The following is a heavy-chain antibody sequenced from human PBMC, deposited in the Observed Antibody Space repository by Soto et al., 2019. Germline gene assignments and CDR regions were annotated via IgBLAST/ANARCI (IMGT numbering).Heavy chain of an antibody. CDR1: GGTFSSYA. CDR3: ARVSVRFLEWLGSEG. D-gene: IGHD3-3*01. CDR2: IIPIFGTA. V-gene: IGHV1-69*12. J-gene: IGHJ4*02. Sequence: QVQLVQSGADVKKPGSSVKGSCKASGGTFSSYAISWVRQAPGQGLEWMGGIIPIFGTANYAQKFQGRVTITADESTSTAYMELSSLRYEATAVYYCARVSVRFLEWLGSEGWGQGTLVTVSS.